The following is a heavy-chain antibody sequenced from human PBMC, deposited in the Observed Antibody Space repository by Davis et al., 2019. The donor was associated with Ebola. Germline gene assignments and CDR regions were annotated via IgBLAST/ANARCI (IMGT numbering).Heavy chain of an antibody. CDR3: ATDEGGSRY. CDR2: IKTKTDEGSL. Sequence: GESLKISCGVSGFSFSSAWMNWVRLVPGKGLEWVGRIKTKTDEGSLDYAEAVKGRFTMSRDDVRNTMSLHMSGLKTEDTGVYYCATDEGGSRYWGQGSRVIVSS. CDR1: GFSFSSAW. D-gene: IGHD1-26*01. V-gene: IGHV3-15*07. J-gene: IGHJ4*02.